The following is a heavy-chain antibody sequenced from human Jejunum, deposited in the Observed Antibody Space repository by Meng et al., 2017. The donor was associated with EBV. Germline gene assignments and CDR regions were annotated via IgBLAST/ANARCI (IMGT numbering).Heavy chain of an antibody. Sequence: EAGPGLGKPSGTLSLTCGVSGDFIRSSNWWSWVRQPPGKGLEWIGEVSHSGSTNYNPSLMSRVTISVDKSMNQFSLRLTSVTAADTAVYYCVRYRLVGSIQGKSFDYWGQGILVTVSS. CDR1: GDFIRSSNW. CDR2: VSHSGST. D-gene: IGHD6-6*01. J-gene: IGHJ4*02. CDR3: VRYRLVGSIQGKSFDY. V-gene: IGHV4-4*02.